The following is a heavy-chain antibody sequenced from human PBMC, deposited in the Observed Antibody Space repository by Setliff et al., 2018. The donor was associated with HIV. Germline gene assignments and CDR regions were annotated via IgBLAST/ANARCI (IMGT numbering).Heavy chain of an antibody. D-gene: IGHD2-2*01. Sequence: SETLSLTCTVSGGSITNHYWSWIRQPAGKGLEWIGRIYGSGITSYNPSLQRPVTMSVDTSKNQYSLRLNFVTAADTAVYFCARESREVPAFLFDIWGQGNMVTVSS. V-gene: IGHV4-4*07. J-gene: IGHJ3*02. CDR2: IYGSGIT. CDR3: ARESREVPAFLFDI. CDR1: GGSITNHY.